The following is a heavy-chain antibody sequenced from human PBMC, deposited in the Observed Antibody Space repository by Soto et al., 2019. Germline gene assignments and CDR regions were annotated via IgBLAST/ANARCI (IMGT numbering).Heavy chain of an antibody. D-gene: IGHD6-13*01. Sequence: ASVKVSCKASGYTFTSYYIIWVRQAPGQGLEWMGWISAYNGNTNYAQKLQGRVTMTKDTSTSTAYMELRRLRSDDTAVYYCARRGWYSSDWYDYWGQGTLVTVSS. CDR1: GYTFTSYY. CDR3: ARRGWYSSDWYDY. CDR2: ISAYNGNT. J-gene: IGHJ4*02. V-gene: IGHV1-18*01.